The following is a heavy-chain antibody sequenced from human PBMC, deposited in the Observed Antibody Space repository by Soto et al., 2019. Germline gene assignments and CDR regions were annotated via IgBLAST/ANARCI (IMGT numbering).Heavy chain of an antibody. CDR2: ISSSGSTI. Sequence: PGGSLRLSCAASGFTFSSYSMNWVRQAPGKGLEWVSYISSSGSTIYYADSVKGRFTISRDNAKNSLYLQMNSLRAEDTAVYYCARDSHFWSGQPNWFDPWGQGTLVTVSS. D-gene: IGHD3-3*02. CDR3: ARDSHFWSGQPNWFDP. CDR1: GFTFSSYS. J-gene: IGHJ5*02. V-gene: IGHV3-48*01.